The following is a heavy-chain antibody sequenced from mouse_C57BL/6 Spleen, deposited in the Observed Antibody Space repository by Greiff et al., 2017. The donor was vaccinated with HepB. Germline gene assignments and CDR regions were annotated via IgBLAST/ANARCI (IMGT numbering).Heavy chain of an antibody. V-gene: IGHV2-2*01. J-gene: IGHJ4*01. CDR1: GFSLTSYG. Sequence: VQLKESGPGLVQPSQSLSITCTVSGFSLTSYGVHWVRQSPGKGLEWLGVIWSGGSTYYNAAFISRLSISKDNSKSQVFFKMNSLQADDTAIYYCATLLWHAMDYWGQGTSVTVSS. CDR3: ATLLWHAMDY. CDR2: IWSGGST. D-gene: IGHD2-1*01.